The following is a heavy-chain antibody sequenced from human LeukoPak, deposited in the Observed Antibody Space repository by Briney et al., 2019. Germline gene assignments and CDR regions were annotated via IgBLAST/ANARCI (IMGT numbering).Heavy chain of an antibody. D-gene: IGHD1-26*01. CDR2: IIPIFGTA. Sequence: ASVKVSCKASGGTFISYAISWVRQAPGQGLEWMGRIIPIFGTANYAQKFQGRVTITTDESTSTAYMELSSLRSEDTAVYYCARVGRAAYFDYWGQGTLVTVSS. J-gene: IGHJ4*02. V-gene: IGHV1-69*05. CDR1: GGTFISYA. CDR3: ARVGRAAYFDY.